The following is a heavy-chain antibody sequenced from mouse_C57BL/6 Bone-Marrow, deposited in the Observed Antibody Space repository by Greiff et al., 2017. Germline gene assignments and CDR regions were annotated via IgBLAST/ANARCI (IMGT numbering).Heavy chain of an antibody. CDR2: IDPSDSYT. V-gene: IGHV1-69*01. Sequence: VQLQQSGAELVMPGASVKLSCKASGYTFTSYWMHWVKQRPGQGLEWIGEIDPSDSYTNYNQKFKGKSTLTVDKSSSTAYMQLSSLTSEDSAVYYCARGNYVNWYFDVWGTGTTVTVSS. J-gene: IGHJ1*03. D-gene: IGHD2-1*01. CDR3: ARGNYVNWYFDV. CDR1: GYTFTSYW.